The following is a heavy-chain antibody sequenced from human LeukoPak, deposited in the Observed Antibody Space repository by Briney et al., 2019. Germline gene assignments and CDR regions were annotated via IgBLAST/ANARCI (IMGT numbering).Heavy chain of an antibody. D-gene: IGHD6-13*01. CDR3: ARPVYSSSWLGDAFDI. CDR2: ISGSGGST. V-gene: IGHV3-23*01. CDR1: GFTFSSYA. Sequence: PGGSLRLSCAASGFTFSSYAMSWVRQAPGKGLEWVSAISGSGGSTYYADSVKGRFTISRDNSKNTLYLQMNSLRAEDTAVYYCARPVYSSSWLGDAFDIWGQGTMVTVSS. J-gene: IGHJ3*02.